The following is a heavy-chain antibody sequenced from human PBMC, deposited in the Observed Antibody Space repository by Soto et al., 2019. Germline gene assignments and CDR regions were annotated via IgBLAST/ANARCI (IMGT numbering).Heavy chain of an antibody. V-gene: IGHV1-2*02. D-gene: IGHD6-6*01. CDR3: ASLRVAARLYYYGMDV. Sequence: ASVKVSCKASGYTFTGYYMHWVRQAPGQGLEWMGWINPNSGGTNYAQKFQGRVTMTRDTSISTAYMELSRLRSDDTAVDYCASLRVAARLYYYGMDVWGQGTTVTVSS. CDR2: INPNSGGT. J-gene: IGHJ6*02. CDR1: GYTFTGYY.